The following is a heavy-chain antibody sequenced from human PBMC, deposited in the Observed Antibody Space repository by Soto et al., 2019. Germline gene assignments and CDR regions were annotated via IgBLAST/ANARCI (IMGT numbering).Heavy chain of an antibody. J-gene: IGHJ3*02. D-gene: IGHD3-10*01. CDR2: IYWDDDK. CDR1: GFSLSTSGVG. CDR3: AHTAYYYAAFDI. Sequence: QITLKESGPTLVKPTQTLTLTCTFSGFSLSTSGVGVGWIRQPPGKALEWLALIYWDDDKRYSPSLKSRLTITKDTSKNQVVLTMTNMVPVDTALNYCAHTAYYYAAFDIWGKGTMVTFSS. V-gene: IGHV2-5*02.